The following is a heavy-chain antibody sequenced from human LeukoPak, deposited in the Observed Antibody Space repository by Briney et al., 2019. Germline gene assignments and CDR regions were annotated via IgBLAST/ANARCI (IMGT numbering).Heavy chain of an antibody. CDR3: ARDGEGYCSGGSCREFDY. Sequence: GGSLRLSCAASGFTFSNYVMHWVRQAPGMGLEWVAVISVDGSRKYYADSVKGRFTISRDNSKNTLYLQMNSLRAEDTAVYYCARDGEGYCSGGSCREFDYWGQGTLVTVSS. V-gene: IGHV3-30-3*01. J-gene: IGHJ4*02. CDR1: GFTFSNYV. CDR2: ISVDGSRK. D-gene: IGHD2-15*01.